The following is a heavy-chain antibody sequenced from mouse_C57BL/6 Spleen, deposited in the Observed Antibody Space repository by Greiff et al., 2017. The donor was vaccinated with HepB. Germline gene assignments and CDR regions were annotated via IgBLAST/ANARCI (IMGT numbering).Heavy chain of an antibody. CDR1: GYTFTDYY. CDR2: INPNNGGT. J-gene: IGHJ2*01. CDR3: ARAHYGPLDY. D-gene: IGHD1-1*02. V-gene: IGHV1-26*01. Sequence: EVQLQQSGPELVKPGASVKISCKASGYTFTDYYMNWVKQSHGKSLEWIGDINPNNGGTSYNQKFKGKATLTVDKSSSTACMELRSLTSEDSAVYYCARAHYGPLDYWGQGTTLTVSS.